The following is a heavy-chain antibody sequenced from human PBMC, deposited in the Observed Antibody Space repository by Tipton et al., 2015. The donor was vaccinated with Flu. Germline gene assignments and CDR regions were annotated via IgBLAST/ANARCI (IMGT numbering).Heavy chain of an antibody. CDR1: GGSISSSSYY. V-gene: IGHV4-39*01. J-gene: IGHJ4*02. CDR3: ARHISGTKRSFDY. D-gene: IGHD1-20*01. Sequence: TLSLTCTVSGGSISSSSYYWDWIRQPPGKGLEWIGSIFYSGITYYNPSLKSRLTISVDTSKNHFSLKLSSVTAADMAVYYCARHISGTKRSFDYWGQGTLVTVSS. CDR2: IFYSGIT.